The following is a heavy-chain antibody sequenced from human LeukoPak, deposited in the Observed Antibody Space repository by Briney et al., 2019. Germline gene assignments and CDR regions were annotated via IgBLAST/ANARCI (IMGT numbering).Heavy chain of an antibody. CDR1: GFTVSSNY. J-gene: IGHJ6*03. CDR2: ISSSSSTI. D-gene: IGHD4-23*01. CDR3: AREGLTVVSHGLYYYYMDV. V-gene: IGHV3-48*01. Sequence: PGGSLRLPCAASGFTVSSNYMSWVRQAPGKGLEWVSYISSSSSTIYYADSVKGRFTISRDNAKNSLYLQMNSLRAEDTAVYYCAREGLTVVSHGLYYYYMDVWGKGTTVTVSS.